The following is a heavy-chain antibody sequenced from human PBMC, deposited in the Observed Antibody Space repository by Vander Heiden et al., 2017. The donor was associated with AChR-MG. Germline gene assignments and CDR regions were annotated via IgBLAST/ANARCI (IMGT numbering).Heavy chain of an antibody. V-gene: IGHV3-30*18. CDR2: ISYDGSNK. CDR3: AKDLVGGVGATDY. Sequence: QVQLVESGGGVVQPGRSLRLSCAASGFTFSSYGMHWVRQAPGKGLEWVAVISYDGSNKYYADSVKGRFTISRDNSKNTLYLQMNSLRAEDTAVYYCAKDLVGGVGATDYWGQGTLVTVSS. CDR1: GFTFSSYG. J-gene: IGHJ4*02. D-gene: IGHD1-26*01.